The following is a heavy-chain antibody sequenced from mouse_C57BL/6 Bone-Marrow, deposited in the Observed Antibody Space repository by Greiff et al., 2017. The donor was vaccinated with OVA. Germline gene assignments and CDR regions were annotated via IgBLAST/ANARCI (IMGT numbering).Heavy chain of an antibody. CDR2: IYPGSGST. CDR1: GYTFTSYW. Sequence: QVQLQQPGAELVKPGASVKMSCKASGYTFTSYWITWVKQRPGQGLEWIGDIYPGSGSTNYNEKLKSKATLTVDTSSSTAYMQLSSLTSEDSAVYYCAPYYSNPYYAMDYWGQGTSVTVSS. D-gene: IGHD2-5*01. J-gene: IGHJ4*01. V-gene: IGHV1-55*01. CDR3: APYYSNPYYAMDY.